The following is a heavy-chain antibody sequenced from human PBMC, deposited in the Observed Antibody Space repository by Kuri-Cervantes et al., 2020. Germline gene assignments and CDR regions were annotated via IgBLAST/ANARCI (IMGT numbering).Heavy chain of an antibody. CDR2: ISAYNGNT. CDR3: ARDRMRYCSGGSCYPFDY. V-gene: IGHV1-18*01. D-gene: IGHD2-15*01. J-gene: IGHJ4*02. Sequence: ASVKVSCKASGYTFTSYGISWVRQAPGQGLEWMGWISAYNGNTNYAQKLQGRVTMTTDTSTSTAYMELRSLRSDDTAVYYCARDRMRYCSGGSCYPFDYWGQGTLVTVS. CDR1: GYTFTSYG.